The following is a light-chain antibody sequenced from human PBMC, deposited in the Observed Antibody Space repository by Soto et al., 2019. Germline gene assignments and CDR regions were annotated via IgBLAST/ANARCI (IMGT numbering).Light chain of an antibody. V-gene: IGKV1-5*01. CDR3: QQYNTYST. CDR1: QSLSSW. J-gene: IGKJ5*01. CDR2: DAS. Sequence: DIQMTQSPSTLSASVGDRVTITCRASQSLSSWLAWYQQKPGKAPKLLIHDASKVESGVPSRFSGSGSGTEFTLTISSLQPDDFATYYCQQYNTYSTFGQGTRLEIK.